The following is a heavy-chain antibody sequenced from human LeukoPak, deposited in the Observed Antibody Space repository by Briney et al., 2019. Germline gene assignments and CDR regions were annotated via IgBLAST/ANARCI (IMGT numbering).Heavy chain of an antibody. CDR3: SRGGGEINN. CDR2: MHTSGTT. CDR1: RGSVSSGSYY. J-gene: IGHJ4*01. V-gene: IGHV4-61*02. D-gene: IGHD2-15*01. Sequence: SETLSLTCTVSRGSVSSGSYYWSWIRHPAGKALVCIGRMHTSGTTNYNPALKSRVTISEDTSKNQFSLNLTSVTAADTAVYYCSRGGGEINNWGQGTLVTVSS.